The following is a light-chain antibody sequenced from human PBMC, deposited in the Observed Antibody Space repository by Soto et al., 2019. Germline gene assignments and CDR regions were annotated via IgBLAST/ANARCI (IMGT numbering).Light chain of an antibody. CDR1: QSVSSY. CDR2: AAS. CDR3: QQRSKWPFT. J-gene: IGKJ3*01. V-gene: IGKV3-11*01. Sequence: EIVLTQSPATLSLSPGERATLSCRASQSVSSYLAWYQQKPGQAPRLLIYAASNRATGIPARFSGSGSGTDFTLTISSLEPEDFAVYYCQQRSKWPFTFGPGT.